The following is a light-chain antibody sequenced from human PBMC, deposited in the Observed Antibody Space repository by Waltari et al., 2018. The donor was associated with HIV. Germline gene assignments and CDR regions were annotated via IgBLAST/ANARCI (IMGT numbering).Light chain of an antibody. Sequence: QSALTQPASVSGSLGQSITISCPGASTNVGSYSLVSWYQNRPGQAPTLIFSDDSKRPVGISVGFSGSESGNPASLTSSGLQSGDEADYYGCSSGGDDTLVFGGATKVTAL. V-gene: IGLV2-23*01. CDR2: DDS. CDR3: CSSGGDDTLV. CDR1: STNVGSYSL. J-gene: IGLJ7*02.